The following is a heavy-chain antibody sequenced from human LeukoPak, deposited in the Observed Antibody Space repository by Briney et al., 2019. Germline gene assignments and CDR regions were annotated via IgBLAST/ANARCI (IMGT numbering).Heavy chain of an antibody. CDR1: GFTFSKFA. CDR2: ISDSGGST. J-gene: IGHJ4*02. CDR3: AKGGGWLYYFDY. V-gene: IGHV3-23*01. D-gene: IGHD6-19*01. Sequence: PGGSLRLSCAASGFTFSKFAVNWVRQAPGKGLEWVSAISDSGGSTYYADSLKGRFTISRENSKNTLYLQMHSLRAKDTAVYYCAKGGGWLYYFDYWGQGTPVTVSS.